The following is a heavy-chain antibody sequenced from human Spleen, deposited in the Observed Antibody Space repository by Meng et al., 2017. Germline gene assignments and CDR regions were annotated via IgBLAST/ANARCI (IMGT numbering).Heavy chain of an antibody. Sequence: SETLSLTCTVSGGSIRSYYWSWIRQPPGKGLEWIGYIYHTGSTKYNPSLKSRVTISVDTSKNQFSLKVTSVTAADTAVYYCARDTWDTSGWPGHWGQGTLVTVSS. CDR2: IYHTGST. J-gene: IGHJ4*02. D-gene: IGHD6-19*01. V-gene: IGHV4-59*01. CDR1: GGSIRSYY. CDR3: ARDTWDTSGWPGH.